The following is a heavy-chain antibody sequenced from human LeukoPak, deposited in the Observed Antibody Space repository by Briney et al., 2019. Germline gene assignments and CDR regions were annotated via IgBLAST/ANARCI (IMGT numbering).Heavy chain of an antibody. CDR2: IYHSGST. D-gene: IGHD6-13*01. CDR1: GGSISPYY. CDR3: ARQGRYMAAAGTPNFDY. V-gene: IGHV4-59*08. J-gene: IGHJ4*02. Sequence: SETLSLTCTVSGGSISPYYWSWIRQPPGKGLEWIGYIYHSGSTNYSPSLKSRVTISVDTSKNQFSLKLSSVTAADTAVYYCARQGRYMAAAGTPNFDYWGQGTLVTVSS.